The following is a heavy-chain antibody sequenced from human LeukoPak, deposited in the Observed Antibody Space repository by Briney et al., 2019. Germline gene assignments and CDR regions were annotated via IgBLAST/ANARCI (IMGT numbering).Heavy chain of an antibody. V-gene: IGHV3-33*01. Sequence: GGSLRLSCAASGFTFNSYGMHWVRQAPGKGLEWVAVTSYDGSNEYYADSVRGRFTISRDNSKNTLYLQMNSLRAEDTAVYYCARSTSSEYDIYHFDYWGQGTLVTVSS. D-gene: IGHD3-9*01. CDR3: ARSTSSEYDIYHFDY. J-gene: IGHJ4*02. CDR1: GFTFNSYG. CDR2: TSYDGSNE.